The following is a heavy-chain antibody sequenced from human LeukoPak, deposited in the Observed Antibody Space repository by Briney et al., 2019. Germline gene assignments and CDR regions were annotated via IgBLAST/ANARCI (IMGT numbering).Heavy chain of an antibody. Sequence: SETLSLTCAVYGGSFSGYTWSWLRQPPGKGLEWIGEITQSGSTYYNPSLKSRIIISVDMSKNQFSLKLNSVTAADTAVYYCAIRVAYSGYVEDYWGQGTLLTVSS. CDR3: AIRVAYSGYVEDY. J-gene: IGHJ4*02. CDR2: ITQSGST. V-gene: IGHV4-34*01. D-gene: IGHD5-12*01. CDR1: GGSFSGYT.